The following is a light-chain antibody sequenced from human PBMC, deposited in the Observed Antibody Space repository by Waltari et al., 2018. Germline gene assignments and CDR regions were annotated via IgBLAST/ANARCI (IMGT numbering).Light chain of an antibody. J-gene: IGLJ2*01. V-gene: IGLV2-23*02. Sequence: QSALTQPASVSGSPGQSITISCTGTSSDVGNYKRFSWYQQHPGKAPKLMIYAVSKRPSGVSYRFSGSKSGDMASLTISGLQPEDEAEYFCSSYAGSSKGVFGGGTKVTVL. CDR2: AVS. CDR1: SSDVGNYKR. CDR3: SSYAGSSKGV.